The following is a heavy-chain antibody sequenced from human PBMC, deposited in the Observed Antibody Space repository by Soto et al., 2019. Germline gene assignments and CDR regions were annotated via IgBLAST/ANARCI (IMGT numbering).Heavy chain of an antibody. J-gene: IGHJ3*02. CDR2: MNPNSGNT. V-gene: IGHV1-8*01. D-gene: IGHD3-10*01. CDR3: ARRVVVSYYGSGDDAFDI. CDR1: GYTFTSYD. Sequence: ASVKVSCKASGYTFTSYDINWVRQATGQGLEWMGWMNPNSGNTAYAQKFQGRVTMTRNTSISTAYMELSSLRSEDTAVYYCARRVVVSYYGSGDDAFDIWGQGTMVTVSS.